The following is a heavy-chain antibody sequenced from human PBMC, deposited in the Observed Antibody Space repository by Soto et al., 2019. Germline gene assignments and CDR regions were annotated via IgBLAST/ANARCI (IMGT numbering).Heavy chain of an antibody. J-gene: IGHJ6*02. CDR3: ARVVRCTRSGCYYLAMDV. CDR1: GESVSSGFYY. Sequence: SETLSLTCTVSGESVSSGFYYWNWIRQAPGKGLEWIGSILSSGRSNYNPSLKSRVSMSVDTSKNQFSLRLTSVGAADSAIYYCARVVRCTRSGCYYLAMDVWGQGTPVTVSS. V-gene: IGHV4-61*01. CDR2: ILSSGRS. D-gene: IGHD2-15*01.